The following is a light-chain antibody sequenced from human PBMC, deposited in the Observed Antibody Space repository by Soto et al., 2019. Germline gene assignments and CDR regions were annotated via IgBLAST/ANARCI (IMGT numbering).Light chain of an antibody. CDR3: QQYGSSGT. V-gene: IGKV3-15*01. CDR2: GAS. J-gene: IGKJ1*01. Sequence: EIVMTQSPSTLSVSPWERSTLSCRASESVSSNLAWYQQKPGQAPRLLFYGASTRATDIPARFSGTGSGTEFTLTISRLEPEDFAVYYCQQYGSSGTFGQGTKVDIK. CDR1: ESVSSN.